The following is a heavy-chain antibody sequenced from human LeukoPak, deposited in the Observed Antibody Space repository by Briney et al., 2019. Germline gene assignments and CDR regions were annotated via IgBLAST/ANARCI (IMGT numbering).Heavy chain of an antibody. CDR2: IYYSGST. J-gene: IGHJ4*02. D-gene: IGHD2-21*02. CDR3: ARDGHCGGDCYLDY. V-gene: IGHV4-39*07. Sequence: PSETLSLTCTVSGGSISSSSYYWGWIRQPPGKGLEWIGSIYYSGSTYYNPSLKSRVTISVDTSKNQFSLKLSSVTAADTAVYYCARDGHCGGDCYLDYWGQGTLVTVSS. CDR1: GGSISSSSYY.